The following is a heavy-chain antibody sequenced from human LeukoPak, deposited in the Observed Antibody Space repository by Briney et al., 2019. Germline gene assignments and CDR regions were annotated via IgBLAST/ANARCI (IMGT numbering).Heavy chain of an antibody. CDR3: ARDGVRRYCSGGSCYLSLDY. J-gene: IGHJ4*02. CDR2: INPNSGGT. CDR1: GYTFTGYY. Sequence: ASVKVSCKASGYTFTGYYMHWVRQAPGQGLEWMGWINPNSGGTNYAQKFQGRVTMTRDTSISTAYMELSRLRSDDTAVYYCARDGVRRYCSGGSCYLSLDYWGQGTLVTVSS. D-gene: IGHD2-15*01. V-gene: IGHV1-2*02.